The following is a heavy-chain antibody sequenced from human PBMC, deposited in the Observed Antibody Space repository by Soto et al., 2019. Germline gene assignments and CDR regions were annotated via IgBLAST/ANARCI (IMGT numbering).Heavy chain of an antibody. J-gene: IGHJ5*02. D-gene: IGHD3-22*01. Sequence: GGSLRLSCAASGFTFSSYVMSWVRQAPGKGLEWVSAISGSGGNTYYADSVKGRFTISRDNSKNTLFLQMNSLRAEDTALYLCAKEMGDYYDSSGSWFDPWGQGTLVTVSS. V-gene: IGHV3-23*01. CDR1: GFTFSSYV. CDR3: AKEMGDYYDSSGSWFDP. CDR2: ISGSGGNT.